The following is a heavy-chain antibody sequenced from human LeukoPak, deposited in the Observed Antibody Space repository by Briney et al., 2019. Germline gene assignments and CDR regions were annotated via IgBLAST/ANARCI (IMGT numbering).Heavy chain of an antibody. D-gene: IGHD3-22*01. CDR3: ARGGYYDSSARR. CDR1: GGSISGSSYY. V-gene: IGHV4-61*02. CDR2: IYTSGST. J-gene: IGHJ3*01. Sequence: SETLSLTCTVSGGSISGSSYYWSWIRQPAGKGLEWIGRIYTSGSTNYNPALKSRVTISVDTSKNQFSLKLSSVTAADTAVYYCARGGYYDSSARRWGQGTMVTVSS.